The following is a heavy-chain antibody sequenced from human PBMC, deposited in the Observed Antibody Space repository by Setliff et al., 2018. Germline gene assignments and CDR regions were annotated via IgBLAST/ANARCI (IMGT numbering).Heavy chain of an antibody. CDR3: ARGPTYSHDYPD. CDR2: IKQDGSEK. J-gene: IGHJ4*02. Sequence: GGSLRLSCAASGFTFSSTWMSWVRQAPGKGLEWVANIKQDGSEKNYVDSVKGRFTISRDNAKNSSYLQMNSLRAEDTAVYYCARGPTYSHDYPDWGQGTLVTVSS. CDR1: GFTFSSTW. V-gene: IGHV3-7*05. D-gene: IGHD3-16*01.